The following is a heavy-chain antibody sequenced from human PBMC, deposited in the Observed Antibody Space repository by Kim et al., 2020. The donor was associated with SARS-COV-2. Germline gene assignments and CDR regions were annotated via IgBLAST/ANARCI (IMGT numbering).Heavy chain of an antibody. Sequence: GGSLTLSCAASGFTFRSYAMTWVRQAPGKGLEWVSTISGSGGTTYHADSVKGRFTISRDNSKNTLYLQMNSLRAEDTAVYYCSRDKYCSSASCYGMGWYFDLWGRGTLVAVSS. CDR1: GFTFRSYA. D-gene: IGHD2-2*01. CDR2: ISGSGGTT. V-gene: IGHV3-23*01. J-gene: IGHJ2*01. CDR3: SRDKYCSSASCYGMGWYFDL.